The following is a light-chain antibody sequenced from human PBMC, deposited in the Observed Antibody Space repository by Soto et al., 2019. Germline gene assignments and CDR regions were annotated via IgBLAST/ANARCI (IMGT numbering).Light chain of an antibody. V-gene: IGKV4-1*01. Sequence: DIVMTQSPDSLAVSLGERATINCRSSQSVFLTSNNKNYLAWYQHKPGQPPKLLIYWASTRESGVPDRFSGSGSGTDFTLTISSLQAEDVAVYYCQQYYSSPWTFGQGTKVEIK. CDR1: QSVFLTSNNKNY. CDR3: QQYYSSPWT. J-gene: IGKJ1*01. CDR2: WAS.